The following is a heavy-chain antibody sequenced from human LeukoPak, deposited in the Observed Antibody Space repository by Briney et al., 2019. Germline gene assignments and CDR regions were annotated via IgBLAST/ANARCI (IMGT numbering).Heavy chain of an antibody. D-gene: IGHD6-13*01. V-gene: IGHV4-34*01. J-gene: IGHJ4*02. CDR1: GSSFSGYY. CDR2: INHSGST. CDR3: ARGSRIAAAGNFDY. Sequence: PSETLSLTCAVCGSSFSGYYWSWIRQPPGKGLEWIGEINHSGSTNYNPSLKSRVTISVDTSKNQFSLKLSSVTAADTAVYYCARGSRIAAAGNFDYWGQGTLVTVSS.